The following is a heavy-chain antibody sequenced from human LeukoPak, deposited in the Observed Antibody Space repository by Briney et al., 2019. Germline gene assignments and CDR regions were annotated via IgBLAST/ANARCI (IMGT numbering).Heavy chain of an antibody. Sequence: SVKVSCKASGFTFSNSAMQWVRQARGQRLEWIGWIVVGSGVTNYAQKFQERVTITRDMSTSTVYMELSSLRSEDTAVYYCAADDQRLLLWGRGTLVTVSS. CDR1: GFTFSNSA. CDR3: AADDQRLLL. J-gene: IGHJ1*01. CDR2: IVVGSGVT. D-gene: IGHD2-15*01. V-gene: IGHV1-58*02.